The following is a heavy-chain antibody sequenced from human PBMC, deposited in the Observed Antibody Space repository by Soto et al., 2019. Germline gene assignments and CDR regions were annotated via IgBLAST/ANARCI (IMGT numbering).Heavy chain of an antibody. CDR3: AHNTVTVPLDI. Sequence: QITLKESGPPLVKPTQTLTLTCTFSGFSLSTSGVGVGWIRQPPGKALEWLALIYWDDDKSYSPSLKSRLTITKDTSKNQVVLTMTNMDPVDTATYYCAHNTVTVPLDIWGKGTTVTVSS. D-gene: IGHD4-4*01. CDR1: GFSLSTSGVG. CDR2: IYWDDDK. V-gene: IGHV2-5*02. J-gene: IGHJ6*04.